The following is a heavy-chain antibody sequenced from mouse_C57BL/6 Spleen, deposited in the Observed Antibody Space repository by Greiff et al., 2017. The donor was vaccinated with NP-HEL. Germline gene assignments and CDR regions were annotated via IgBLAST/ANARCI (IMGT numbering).Heavy chain of an antibody. Sequence: EVHLVESGGGLVQPGGSLSLSCAASGFTFTDYYMSWVRQPPGKALEWLGFIRNKANGYTTEYSASVKGRFTISRDNSQSILYLQMNALRAEDSATYYCARSPPYGNYLYYFDYWGQGTTLTVSS. D-gene: IGHD2-1*01. CDR2: IRNKANGYTT. J-gene: IGHJ2*01. CDR3: ARSPPYGNYLYYFDY. V-gene: IGHV7-3*01. CDR1: GFTFTDYY.